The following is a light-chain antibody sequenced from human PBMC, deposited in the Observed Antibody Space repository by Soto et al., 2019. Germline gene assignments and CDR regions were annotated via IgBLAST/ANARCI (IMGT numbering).Light chain of an antibody. CDR1: QSVSSTY. J-gene: IGKJ2*01. CDR2: GAS. Sequence: DIVLTQSPGTLSLSPGERATLSCRASQSVSSTYLAWYQQKPGQAPRVLIFGASSRATGIPDRFSGSGSGTDFTLTISRLEPEDFAVYYCQQYNNWPPYTFGQGTKLEIK. V-gene: IGKV3-20*01. CDR3: QQYNNWPPYT.